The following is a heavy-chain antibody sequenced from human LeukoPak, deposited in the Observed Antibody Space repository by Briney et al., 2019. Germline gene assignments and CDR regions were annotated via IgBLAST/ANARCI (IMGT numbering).Heavy chain of an antibody. V-gene: IGHV1-2*02. CDR1: GYTFTGYY. CDR3: ARDGGRIQLWHHDALDM. CDR2: INPNSGGT. D-gene: IGHD5-18*01. J-gene: IGHJ3*02. Sequence: ASVKVSCKASGYTFTGYYMHWVRQAPGQGLEWMGWINPNSGGTNYAQKFQGRVTMTRDTSISTDYMELSRLRSDDTAVYYCARDGGRIQLWHHDALDMWGQGTMVTVSS.